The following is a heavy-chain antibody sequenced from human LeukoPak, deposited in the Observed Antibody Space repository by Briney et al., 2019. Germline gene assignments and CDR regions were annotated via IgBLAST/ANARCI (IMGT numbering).Heavy chain of an antibody. CDR2: IGNKGGT. CDR3: TKSLYCSAGSCYKFDY. CDR1: GFTFSTHA. Sequence: GGSLRLSCTASGFTFSTHALSWVRRAPGKGLEGVSTIGNKGGTYYVDSVKGRFTISRDNSKNTLYLQMNSLRADDTAVYYCTKSLYCSAGSCYKFDYWGQGTLVTVSS. V-gene: IGHV3-23*01. J-gene: IGHJ4*02. D-gene: IGHD2-15*01.